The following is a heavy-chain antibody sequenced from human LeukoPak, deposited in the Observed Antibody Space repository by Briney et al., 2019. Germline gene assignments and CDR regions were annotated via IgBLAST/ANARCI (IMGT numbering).Heavy chain of an antibody. Sequence: PGGSLRLSCAASGFTVSSNYMSWVRQAPGKGLEWVSVIYSGGSTYYADSVKGRFTISRDNSKNTLYLQMNSLRAEDTAVYYCARVGPLGFGDKGWEYWGQGTLVTVSS. CDR2: IYSGGST. D-gene: IGHD3-10*01. V-gene: IGHV3-53*01. CDR1: GFTVSSNY. J-gene: IGHJ4*02. CDR3: ARVGPLGFGDKGWEY.